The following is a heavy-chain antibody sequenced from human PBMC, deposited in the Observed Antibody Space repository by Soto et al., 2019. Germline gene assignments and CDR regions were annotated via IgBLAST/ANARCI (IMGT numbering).Heavy chain of an antibody. CDR1: GFTFSSYG. V-gene: IGHV3-33*01. CDR2: IWYDGSNK. CDR3: ARDPYCSSTSSYSYGMDV. D-gene: IGHD2-2*01. J-gene: IGHJ6*02. Sequence: GGSLRLSCAASGFTFSSYGMHWVRQAPGKGLEWVAVIWYDGSNKYYADSVKGRFTISRDNSKNTLYLQMNSLRAEDTAVYYCARDPYCSSTSSYSYGMDVWGQGTTVTVSS.